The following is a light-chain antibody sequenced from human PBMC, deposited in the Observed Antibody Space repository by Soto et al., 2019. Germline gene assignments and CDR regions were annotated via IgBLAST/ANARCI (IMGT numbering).Light chain of an antibody. CDR1: QSVSSY. J-gene: IGKJ1*01. CDR3: QQYGSSRT. CDR2: DAS. V-gene: IGKV3-11*01. Sequence: EIVLTQSPATLSLSPGERATLSCRASQSVSSYLAWYQQKPGQAPRLLIYDASNRATGIPARFSGSRSGTDFTLTISRLQPEGFAVYYCQQYGSSRTFGQGTKVEIK.